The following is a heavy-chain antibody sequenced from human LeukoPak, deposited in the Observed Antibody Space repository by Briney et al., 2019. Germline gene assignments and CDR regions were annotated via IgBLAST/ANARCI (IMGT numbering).Heavy chain of an antibody. Sequence: PSETLSLTCAVYGGSFSGYYWSWIRQPPGKGLEWIGEINHSGSTNYNPSLKSRATISVDTSKNQFSLKLSSVTAADTAVYYCARGKRTRYYYDSSGYPDYWGQGTLVTVSS. V-gene: IGHV4-34*01. CDR1: GGSFSGYY. D-gene: IGHD3-22*01. J-gene: IGHJ4*02. CDR3: ARGKRTRYYYDSSGYPDY. CDR2: INHSGST.